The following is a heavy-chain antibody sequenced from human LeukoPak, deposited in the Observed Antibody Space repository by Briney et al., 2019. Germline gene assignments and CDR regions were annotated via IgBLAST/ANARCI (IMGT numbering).Heavy chain of an antibody. CDR3: ARMDTTGWYYFEY. J-gene: IGHJ4*02. Sequence: GGSLGLSCAASGFTVSSNYMSWVRQAPGKGLEWVSILYSGSTTYYPDSVKGRFTISRDNSKNTVYLQMNSLRAEDTALYYCARMDTTGWYYFEYWGQGTLVTVSS. CDR1: GFTVSSNY. D-gene: IGHD6-19*01. V-gene: IGHV3-53*01. CDR2: LYSGSTT.